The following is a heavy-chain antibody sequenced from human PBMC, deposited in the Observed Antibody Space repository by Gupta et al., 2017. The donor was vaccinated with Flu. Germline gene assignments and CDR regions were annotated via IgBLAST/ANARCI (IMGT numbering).Heavy chain of an antibody. CDR2: VYYHGSA. V-gene: IGHV4-39*01. CDR3: TLLSSSLPLNY. CDR1: GGSISVPSYY. Sequence: QLQLQESGPGLVKPSETLSLTCSVSGGSISVPSYYWGWVRQPPGKGLEWIGSVYYHGSAYYNPSPRSRVSISVDTSKNQFSLKLTSVTAADMAVYYCTLLSSSLPLNYWGQGTLVTVPS. J-gene: IGHJ4*02.